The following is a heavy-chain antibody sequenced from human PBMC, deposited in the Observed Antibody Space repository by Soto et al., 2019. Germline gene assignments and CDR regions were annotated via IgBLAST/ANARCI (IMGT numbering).Heavy chain of an antibody. CDR3: AVTTAPNDAFDI. CDR1: GYAFTSYG. J-gene: IGHJ3*02. D-gene: IGHD4-17*01. Sequence: GASVKVSCKASGYAFTSYGISWVRQAPGQGLEWMGWISAYNGNTNYAQKLQGRVTMTTDTSTSTAYMELRSLRSDDTAVYYCAVTTAPNDAFDIWGQGTMVTVSS. CDR2: ISAYNGNT. V-gene: IGHV1-18*01.